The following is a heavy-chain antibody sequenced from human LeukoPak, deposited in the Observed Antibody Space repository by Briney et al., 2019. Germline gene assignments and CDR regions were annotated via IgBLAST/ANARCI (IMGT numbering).Heavy chain of an antibody. V-gene: IGHV3-30*02. J-gene: IGHJ4*02. D-gene: IGHD3-22*01. CDR3: AKGTGAMIVVVIHK. CDR1: GFSFSSYS. Sequence: GGSLRLSCAASGFSFSSYSMNWVRQAPGKGLEWVAFIRYDGSNKYYADSVKGRFTISRDNSKNTLYLQMNSLRAEDTAVYYCAKGTGAMIVVVIHKWGQGTLVTVSS. CDR2: IRYDGSNK.